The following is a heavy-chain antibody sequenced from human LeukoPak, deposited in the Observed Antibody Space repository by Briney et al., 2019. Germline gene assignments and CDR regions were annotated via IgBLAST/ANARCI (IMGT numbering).Heavy chain of an antibody. CDR3: AGIWVNTALGDGMDV. CDR1: GYTFTSYY. D-gene: IGHD3-16*01. Sequence: GASVKVSCKASGYTFTSYYMHWVRQAPGQGLEWMGIINPSGGSTSYAQKFQGRVTMTRDTSTSTVYMELSSLRSEDTAVYYCAGIWVNTALGDGMDVWGQGTTVTVSS. V-gene: IGHV1-46*01. J-gene: IGHJ6*02. CDR2: INPSGGST.